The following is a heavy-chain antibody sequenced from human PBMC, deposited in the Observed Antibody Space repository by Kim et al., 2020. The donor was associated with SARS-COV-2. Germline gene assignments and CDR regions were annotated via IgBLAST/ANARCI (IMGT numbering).Heavy chain of an antibody. Sequence: SETLSLTCAVYGGSFSGYYWSWIRQPPGKGLEWIGEINHSGSTNYNPSLKSRVTISVDTSKNQFSLKLSSVTAADTAVYYCARASSRSIAARHFDYWGQG. D-gene: IGHD6-6*01. CDR3: ARASSRSIAARHFDY. V-gene: IGHV4-34*01. CDR1: GGSFSGYY. CDR2: INHSGST. J-gene: IGHJ4*02.